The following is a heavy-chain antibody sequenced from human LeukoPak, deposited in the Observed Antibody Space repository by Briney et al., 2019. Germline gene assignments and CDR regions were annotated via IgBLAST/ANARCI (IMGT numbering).Heavy chain of an antibody. CDR3: ARRGYYGSGSFYFDY. CDR2: ISYSGST. CDR1: GGSLSGYH. J-gene: IGHJ4*02. D-gene: IGHD3-10*01. V-gene: IGHV4-59*08. Sequence: SETLSLTCNVSGGSLSGYHWSWIRQPPGKGLEWIGYISYSGSTNYNPSLKSRITISVDTSKNQFSLKLSSVTAADTAVYYCARRGYYGSGSFYFDYWGQGTLVTVSS.